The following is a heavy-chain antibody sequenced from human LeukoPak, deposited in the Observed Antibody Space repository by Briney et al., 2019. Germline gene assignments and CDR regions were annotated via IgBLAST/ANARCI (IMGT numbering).Heavy chain of an antibody. Sequence: GRSLRLSCAASGFTFDDYAMHWVRQAPGKGLKWVSGISWNSGSIGYADSVKGRFTISRDNAKNSLYLQMNSLRAEDTALYYCAKDKIYDILTGTHYGMDVWGQGTTVTVSS. CDR2: ISWNSGSI. D-gene: IGHD3-9*01. CDR1: GFTFDDYA. CDR3: AKDKIYDILTGTHYGMDV. V-gene: IGHV3-9*01. J-gene: IGHJ6*02.